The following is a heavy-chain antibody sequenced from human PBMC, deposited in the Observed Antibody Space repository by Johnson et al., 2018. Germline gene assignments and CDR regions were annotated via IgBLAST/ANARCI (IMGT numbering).Heavy chain of an antibody. CDR3: AAWSGDSRDLEH. D-gene: IGHD3-3*01. Sequence: QVQLVQSGGALVKPGGSLRLSCAASGFHVSDYYMSWIRQAPGKGLALVSYISRGGPIYYGDSVRGRFTISRDKAKNSLYLQMNNLRAEDTAVYFWAAWSGDSRDLEHWGQGTLVTVSS. CDR2: ISRGGPI. J-gene: IGHJ1*01. V-gene: IGHV3-11*01. CDR1: GFHVSDYY.